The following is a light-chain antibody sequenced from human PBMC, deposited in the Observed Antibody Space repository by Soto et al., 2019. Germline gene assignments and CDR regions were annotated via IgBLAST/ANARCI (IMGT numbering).Light chain of an antibody. CDR1: QSVLYNSNNKNH. J-gene: IGKJ5*01. Sequence: DIVMTQSPDSLAVSLGERATINCKSSQSVLYNSNNKNHLAWYQQKPGQPPKLLIYWASTRESGVPDRFSGSGSGTDFTLTISSLQAEDMEVYSCQQYYSSPITFGQGTRLEIK. CDR2: WAS. V-gene: IGKV4-1*01. CDR3: QQYYSSPIT.